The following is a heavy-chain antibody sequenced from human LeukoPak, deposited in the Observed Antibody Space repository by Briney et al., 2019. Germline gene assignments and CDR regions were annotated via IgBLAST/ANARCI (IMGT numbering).Heavy chain of an antibody. CDR2: ISWDGGST. Sequence: GGSLRLSCAASGFTFDDYTMHWVRQAPGKGLEWVSLISWDGGSTYYADSVKGRFTISRDNSKNSLYLQMNSLRTEDTALYYCAKDAMAGNYYYYMDVWGKGTTVTISS. V-gene: IGHV3-43*01. D-gene: IGHD5-18*01. CDR1: GFTFDDYT. CDR3: AKDAMAGNYYYYMDV. J-gene: IGHJ6*03.